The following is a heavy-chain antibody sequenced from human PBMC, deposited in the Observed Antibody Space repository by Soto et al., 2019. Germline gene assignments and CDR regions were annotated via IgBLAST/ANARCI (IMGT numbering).Heavy chain of an antibody. D-gene: IGHD2-2*01. V-gene: IGHV4-34*01. CDR1: GWSFSGYY. CDR2: INHSGST. J-gene: IGHJ6*02. Sequence: AXETLSLTCSVYGWSFSGYYWSWIRQPPGKGLDWIGEINHSGSTNYNPSLKSRVTISVDTSKNQFSLKLSSVTAADTAVYYCARSKRDLRYCSSTSCYLGGYYYYGMDVWGQGTTVTVSS. CDR3: ARSKRDLRYCSSTSCYLGGYYYYGMDV.